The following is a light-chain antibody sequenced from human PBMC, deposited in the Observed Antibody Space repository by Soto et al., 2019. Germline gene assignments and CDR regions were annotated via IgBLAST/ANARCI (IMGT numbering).Light chain of an antibody. CDR1: SSDAGGYNY. CDR3: SSYTTSNTVV. J-gene: IGLJ2*01. Sequence: QSALTQPASVSGSPGQSITISCTGTSSDAGGYNYVSWYQQHPGKAPKLMIFEISYRPSGISNRFSGSKSGNTASLTISGLQAEDEADYYCSSYTTSNTVVFGGGTKLTVL. CDR2: EIS. V-gene: IGLV2-14*01.